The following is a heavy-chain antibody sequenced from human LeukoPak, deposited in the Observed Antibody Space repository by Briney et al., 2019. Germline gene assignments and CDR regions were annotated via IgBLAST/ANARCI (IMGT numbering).Heavy chain of an antibody. Sequence: SETLSLTCAVYGDALSGYYWSWIRQAPGKGLDWIGEINHSGIPRYNPSLKSRVTISLDTSKNQFSLNLSSVTAADTAVYYCARGGMATFYWGQGTLVTVSS. CDR3: ARGGMATFY. CDR1: GDALSGYY. D-gene: IGHD5-24*01. CDR2: INHSGIP. J-gene: IGHJ4*02. V-gene: IGHV4-34*01.